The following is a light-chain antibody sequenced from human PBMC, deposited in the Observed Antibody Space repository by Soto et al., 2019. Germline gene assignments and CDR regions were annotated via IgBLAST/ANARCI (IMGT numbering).Light chain of an antibody. V-gene: IGKV3-20*01. CDR2: NTS. CDR3: QHYGGSFI. CDR1: QSINSKS. J-gene: IGKJ3*01. Sequence: EIVLTQSPGTLSLSPGEGATVSCRVSQSINSKSLVWYQRKFGQAPRLLIYNTSSRATGIPDRFSGSGSGTDFTLSISRLEHEDFDVYYCQHYGGSFIFGPGTKVDFK.